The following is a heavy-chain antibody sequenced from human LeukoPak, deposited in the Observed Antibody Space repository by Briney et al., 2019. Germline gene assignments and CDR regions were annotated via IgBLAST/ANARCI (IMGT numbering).Heavy chain of an antibody. J-gene: IGHJ4*02. CDR2: ISGSGGST. CDR1: GFTFSSYA. CDR3: AKDPYDYYDSSGYYYEPYFDY. D-gene: IGHD3-22*01. V-gene: IGHV3-23*01. Sequence: GGSLRLSCAASGFTFSSYAMSWVRQAPGKGLEWVSAISGSGGSTYYADSVKGRFTISRDNSKNTLYLQMNSLRAEDTAVYYCAKDPYDYYDSSGYYYEPYFDYWGQGTLVTVSS.